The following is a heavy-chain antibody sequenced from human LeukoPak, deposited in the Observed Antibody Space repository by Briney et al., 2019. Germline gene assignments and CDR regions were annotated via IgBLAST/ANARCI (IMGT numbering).Heavy chain of an antibody. CDR3: ARGVNYYDSSGRFYYYYYMDV. CDR2: IYYSGST. CDR1: GGSISSYY. V-gene: IGHV4-59*12. Sequence: SETLSLTCTVSGGSISSYYWSWIRQPPGKGLEWIGYIYYSGSTNYNPSLKSRVTMSVDTSKNQFSLKLSSVTAADTAVYYCARGVNYYDSSGRFYYYYYMDVWGKGTTATISS. D-gene: IGHD3-22*01. J-gene: IGHJ6*03.